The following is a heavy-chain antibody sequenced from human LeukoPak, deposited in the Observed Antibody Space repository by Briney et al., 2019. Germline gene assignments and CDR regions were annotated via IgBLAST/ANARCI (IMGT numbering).Heavy chain of an antibody. CDR2: IHSGGTI. Sequence: GGSLRLSCAASGFTLSDYYMSWVRQAPGKGLEWVSLIHSGGTIYYTDSVKGRFTISRDNSKNTLYLQMNSLTIEDTAVYYCARAAPSYYDFWSGYNPDYWGQGTPVTVSS. D-gene: IGHD3-3*01. J-gene: IGHJ4*02. CDR1: GFTLSDYY. CDR3: ARAAPSYYDFWSGYNPDY. V-gene: IGHV3-66*01.